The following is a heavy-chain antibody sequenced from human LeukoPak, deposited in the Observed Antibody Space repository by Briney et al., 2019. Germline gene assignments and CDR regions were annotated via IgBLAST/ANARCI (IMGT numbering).Heavy chain of an antibody. CDR2: ISSSGSTI. CDR1: GFTFSDYY. CDR3: ARVIGDGYLGYYGMDV. Sequence: PGGSLRLSCAASGFTFSDYYMSWIRRAPGKGLEWVSYISSSGSTIYYADSVKGRFTISRDNAKNSLYLQMNSLRAEDTAVYYCARVIGDGYLGYYGMDVWGQGTTVTVSS. V-gene: IGHV3-11*01. J-gene: IGHJ6*02. D-gene: IGHD5-24*01.